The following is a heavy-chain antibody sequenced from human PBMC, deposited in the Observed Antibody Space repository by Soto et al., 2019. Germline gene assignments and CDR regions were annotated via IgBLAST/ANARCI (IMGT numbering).Heavy chain of an antibody. J-gene: IGHJ2*01. Sequence: QPGGSLRLSCTASGFIFGDFAMSWVRQAPGKGLEWVGFIRSKAYGWTAEYAASVKGRFTISRDESQSIAYLQMNSLKTEDTAVYYCTRGVTENSCFDLWGRGTLVTVSS. CDR1: GFIFGDFA. CDR2: IRSKAYGWTA. D-gene: IGHD1-7*01. CDR3: TRGVTENSCFDL. V-gene: IGHV3-49*04.